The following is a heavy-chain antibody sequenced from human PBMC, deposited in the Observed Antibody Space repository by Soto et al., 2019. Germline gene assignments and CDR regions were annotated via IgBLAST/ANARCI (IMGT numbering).Heavy chain of an antibody. V-gene: IGHV4-59*01. D-gene: IGHD3-3*01. CDR1: GGSISSYY. CDR2: IYYSGST. CDR3: ARDMRGYYDV. Sequence: PSEILSLTCTVSGGSISSYYWSWIRQPPGKGLEWIGYIYYSGSTNYNPSLKSRVTISVDTSKNQFSLKLSSVTAADTAVYYCARDMRGYYDVWGQGTTVTVSS. J-gene: IGHJ6*02.